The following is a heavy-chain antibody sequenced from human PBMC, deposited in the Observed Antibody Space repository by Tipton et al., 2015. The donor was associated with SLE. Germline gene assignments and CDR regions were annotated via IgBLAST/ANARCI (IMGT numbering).Heavy chain of an antibody. Sequence: QLVQSGAEVKKPGASVKVSCKASGYTFTSYGISWVRQAPGQGLEWMGWISAYNGNTNYAQKLQGRVTMTTDTSTSTAYMELRSLRSDDTAVYYCARAHPNYDYVWGSYRSPYFDYWGQGTLVTVSS. V-gene: IGHV1-18*04. CDR3: ARAHPNYDYVWGSYRSPYFDY. CDR1: GYTFTSYG. CDR2: ISAYNGNT. D-gene: IGHD3-16*02. J-gene: IGHJ4*02.